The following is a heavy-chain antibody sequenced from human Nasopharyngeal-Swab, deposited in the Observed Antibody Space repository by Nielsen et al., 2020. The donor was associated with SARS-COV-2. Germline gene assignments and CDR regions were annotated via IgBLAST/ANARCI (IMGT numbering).Heavy chain of an antibody. V-gene: IGHV3-9*01. CDR3: AKDMGSIAVAGYYYYGMDV. D-gene: IGHD6-19*01. Sequence: GGSLRLSCAASGFTFSSYSMNWVRQAPGKGLEWVSGISWNSGSIGYADSVKGRFTISRDNAKNSLYLQMNSLRAEDTALYYCAKDMGSIAVAGYYYYGMDVWGQGTTVTVSS. J-gene: IGHJ6*02. CDR2: ISWNSGSI. CDR1: GFTFSSYS.